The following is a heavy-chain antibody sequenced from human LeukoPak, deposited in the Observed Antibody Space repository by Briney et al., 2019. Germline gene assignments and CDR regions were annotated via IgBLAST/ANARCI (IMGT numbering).Heavy chain of an antibody. V-gene: IGHV4-39*07. CDR1: GGSISSSSYY. CDR2: IYYSGST. Sequence: PSETLSLTCTVSGGSISSSSYYWGWIRQPPGKGLEWIGGIYYSGSTYYNPSLKSRVTISVDRSKNQFSLKLSSVTAADTAVYYCARGQTNWNYVDYWGQGTLVTVSS. J-gene: IGHJ4*02. CDR3: ARGQTNWNYVDY. D-gene: IGHD1-1*01.